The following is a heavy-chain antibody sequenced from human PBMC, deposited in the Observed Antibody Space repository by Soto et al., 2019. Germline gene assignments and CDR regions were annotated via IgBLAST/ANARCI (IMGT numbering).Heavy chain of an antibody. CDR3: ATVIGGYDSGNWFDP. CDR2: ISAYNGNT. J-gene: IGHJ5*02. D-gene: IGHD5-12*01. V-gene: IGHV1-18*01. CDR1: GYTFTSYG. Sequence: GASVKVSCKASGYTFTSYGISWVRQAPGQGLEWMGWISAYNGNTNYAQKLQGRVTMTTDTSTSTAYMELSSLRSDDTAVYYCATVIGGYDSGNWFDPWGQGTLVTVSS.